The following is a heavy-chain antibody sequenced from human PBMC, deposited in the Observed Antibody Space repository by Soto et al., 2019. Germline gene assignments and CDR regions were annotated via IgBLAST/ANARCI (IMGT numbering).Heavy chain of an antibody. D-gene: IGHD3-10*01. Sequence: QVQLVESGGGVVQPGRSLRLSCAASGFTFSSYGMYWVRQAPGKGLEWVAVISYDGSNKYYADSVKGRFTISRDNSKNTLYLQMNSLRAEDTAVYYCAKYGDYYGMDVWGQGTTVTVSS. J-gene: IGHJ6*02. CDR1: GFTFSSYG. CDR3: AKYGDYYGMDV. CDR2: ISYDGSNK. V-gene: IGHV3-30*18.